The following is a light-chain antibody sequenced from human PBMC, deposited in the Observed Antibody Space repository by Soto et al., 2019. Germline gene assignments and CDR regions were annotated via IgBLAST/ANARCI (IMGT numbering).Light chain of an antibody. CDR1: QSVSNN. V-gene: IGKV3-15*01. J-gene: IGKJ5*01. Sequence: EIVLTQSPGTLSLSPWERATLSCRASQSVSNNYLAWYQQKPGQAPRLLIYGPATRATGIPGRFRGSGSGTEFTLTITSLQSEDFAVYYCQQYNNWPPITFGQGTRLEIK. CDR3: QQYNNWPPIT. CDR2: GPA.